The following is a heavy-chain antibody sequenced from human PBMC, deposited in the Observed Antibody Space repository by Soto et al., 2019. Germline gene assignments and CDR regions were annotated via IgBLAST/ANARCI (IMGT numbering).Heavy chain of an antibody. CDR1: GFTFSSYW. J-gene: IGHJ3*01. D-gene: IGHD4-17*01. CDR3: ARDPLDYGDGRAFDL. CDR2: IKRDGSEK. Sequence: GSLRLSCGASGFTFSSYWMTWVRQAPGKGLEWVANIKRDGSEKYYVDSVKGRLTISRDNAKNSLYLQMNSLRVEDTAVYYCARDPLDYGDGRAFDLWGQGTMVTVSS. V-gene: IGHV3-7*01.